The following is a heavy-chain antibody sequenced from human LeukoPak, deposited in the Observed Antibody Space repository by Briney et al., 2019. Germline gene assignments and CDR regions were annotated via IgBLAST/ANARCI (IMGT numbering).Heavy chain of an antibody. J-gene: IGHJ4*02. V-gene: IGHV4-4*07. Sequence: SETLSLTCTVSGGSISSYYWGWIRQPAGKGLEWIGRVDTSGSTNYKPSLKSRVTMSVDTSKNQFSLKLDFVTAADTAVYYCARGTIVPTVGIYYFDYWGQGTLVTVFS. CDR2: VDTSGST. CDR1: GGSISSYY. D-gene: IGHD2-2*01. CDR3: ARGTIVPTVGIYYFDY.